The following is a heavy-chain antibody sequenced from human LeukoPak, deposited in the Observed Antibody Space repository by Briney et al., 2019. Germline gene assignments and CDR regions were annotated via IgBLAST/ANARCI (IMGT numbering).Heavy chain of an antibody. Sequence: GGSLRLSCAASGFTFSGYWMSWVRQAPGKGLEWVANIKQDGSEKYYVDSVKGRFTISRDNAKNSLYLQMNSLRAEDTAVYYCARGYSSSWYDYWGQGTLVTVSS. J-gene: IGHJ4*02. CDR1: GFTFSGYW. CDR3: ARGYSSSWYDY. CDR2: IKQDGSEK. V-gene: IGHV3-7*04. D-gene: IGHD6-13*01.